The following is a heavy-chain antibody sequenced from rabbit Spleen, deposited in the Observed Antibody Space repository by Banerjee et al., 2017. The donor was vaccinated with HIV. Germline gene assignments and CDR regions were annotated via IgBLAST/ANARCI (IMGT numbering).Heavy chain of an antibody. V-gene: IGHV1S40*01. J-gene: IGHJ6*01. CDR3: ARCDAAVDVCYYGMNL. Sequence: QSLEESGGDLVKPGASLTLTCTASGVSFSSNYYMCWVRQAPGKGLEWIACIDTSSSGFTYFVSWAKGRFTISKTSSTTVTLQMTTLTAADTATYFCARCDAAVDVCYYGMNLWGPGTLVTVS. D-gene: IGHD3-3*01. CDR2: IDTSSSGFT. CDR1: GVSFSSNYY.